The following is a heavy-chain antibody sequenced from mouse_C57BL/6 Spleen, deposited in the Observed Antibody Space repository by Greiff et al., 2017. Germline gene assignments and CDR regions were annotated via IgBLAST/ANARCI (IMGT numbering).Heavy chain of an antibody. CDR1: GYSITSGYY. J-gene: IGHJ3*01. CDR2: ISYDGSN. V-gene: IGHV3-6*01. Sequence: EVQLVESGPGLVKPSPSLSLTCSVTGYSITSGYYWNWIRQFPGNKLEWMGYISYDGSNNYNPSLKNRISITRDTSKNQFFLKLNSVTTEDTATYYCARDYYGSSYGSWFAYWGQGTLVTVSA. D-gene: IGHD1-1*01. CDR3: ARDYYGSSYGSWFAY.